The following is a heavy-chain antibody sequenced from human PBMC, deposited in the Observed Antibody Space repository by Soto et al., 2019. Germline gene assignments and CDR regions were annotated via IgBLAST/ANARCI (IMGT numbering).Heavy chain of an antibody. V-gene: IGHV3-48*02. Sequence: VQLVESGGGLVQPGGSLRLSCAASRFTFSSYSINWVRQAPAKGLEWFSNITSASSTISYADAVKGRYTVSRDNAQNTLYLQMNSPRDDNPALYSCARVGRGVYGIDVWGQATSVTVSS. CDR3: ARVGRGVYGIDV. J-gene: IGHJ6*02. CDR1: RFTFSSYS. D-gene: IGHD1-26*01. CDR2: ITSASSTI.